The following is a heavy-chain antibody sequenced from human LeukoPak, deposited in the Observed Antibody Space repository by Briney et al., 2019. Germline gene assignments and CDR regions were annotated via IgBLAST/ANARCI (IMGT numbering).Heavy chain of an antibody. Sequence: GGSLRLSCAASGFTFNNAWMTWVRQAPGKGLEWVGHIKSKTDGGTTDYATPVKGRFSISRDDSKNTLYLQMNSLRAEDTAVYYCARSPVGRWLQLSKGVDYWGQGTLVTVSS. D-gene: IGHD5-24*01. CDR1: GFTFNNAW. CDR2: IKSKTDGGTT. J-gene: IGHJ4*02. CDR3: ARSPVGRWLQLSKGVDY. V-gene: IGHV3-15*01.